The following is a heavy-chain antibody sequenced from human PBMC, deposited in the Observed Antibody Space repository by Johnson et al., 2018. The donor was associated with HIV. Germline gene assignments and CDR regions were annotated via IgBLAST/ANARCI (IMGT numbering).Heavy chain of an antibody. CDR3: AREGGGAGSGSYALGAFDI. J-gene: IGHJ3*02. Sequence: QVQLVESGGGLVQPGGSLRLSCAASGFSFSSYDMHWVRQAPGKGLEWVAVISYDGSNKYYADSVKGRFTISRDNSKNTLYLQMGSLRNEDMAVYYCAREGGGAGSGSYALGAFDIWGQGTMVTVSS. V-gene: IGHV3-30*03. D-gene: IGHD1-26*01. CDR2: ISYDGSNK. CDR1: GFSFSSYD.